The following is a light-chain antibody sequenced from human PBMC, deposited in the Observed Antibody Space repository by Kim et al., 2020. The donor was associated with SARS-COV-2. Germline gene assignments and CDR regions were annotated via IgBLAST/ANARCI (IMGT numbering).Light chain of an antibody. J-gene: IGKJ4*01. CDR1: ESVSNY. CDR2: DAS. V-gene: IGKV3-11*01. CDR3: QQRNYWLS. Sequence: LSLSAGERATLSCRASESVSNYLAWCQHKPGQAPRLVIYDASNRATGIPARFSGSGSGTDFTLTITSLEPEDFAVYYCQQRNYWLSFGGGTKLEI.